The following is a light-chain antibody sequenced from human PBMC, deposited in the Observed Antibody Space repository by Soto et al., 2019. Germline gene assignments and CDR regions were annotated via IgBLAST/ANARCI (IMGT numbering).Light chain of an antibody. V-gene: IGKV1-39*01. CDR2: AAS. CDR3: QQSYSTPNT. J-gene: IGKJ5*01. Sequence: DIQMSQSPSSLSASVGDRFTITCRASQNIKNYLNWYQQKPGKAPKLLIYAASSLQSGVPSRFSGSGSGTDFTLTISSLQPEDFATYYCQQSYSTPNTFGQGTRLEIK. CDR1: QNIKNY.